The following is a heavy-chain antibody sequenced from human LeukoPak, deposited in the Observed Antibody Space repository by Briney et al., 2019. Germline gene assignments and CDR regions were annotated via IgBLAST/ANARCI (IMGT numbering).Heavy chain of an antibody. D-gene: IGHD3-10*01. V-gene: IGHV3-23*01. CDR2: ISGSGGST. J-gene: IGHJ4*02. CDR3: AKDKSPNMVRGVIAFDY. Sequence: GGSLRLSCAASGFTFSSYAMSWVRQAPGKGLEWVLAISGSGGSTYYADSVKGRFTISRDNSKNTLYLQMNSLRAEDTAVYYCAKDKSPNMVRGVIAFDYWGQGTLVTVSS. CDR1: GFTFSSYA.